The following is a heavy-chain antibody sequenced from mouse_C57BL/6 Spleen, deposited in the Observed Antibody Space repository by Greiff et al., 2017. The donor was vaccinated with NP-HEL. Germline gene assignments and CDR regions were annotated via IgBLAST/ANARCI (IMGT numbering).Heavy chain of an antibody. D-gene: IGHD6-1*01. CDR1: GYTFTSYW. Sequence: QVQLQQSGAELVMPGASVKLSCKASGYTFTSYWMHWVKQRPGQGLEWIGEIDPSDSYTNYNQKFKGKSTSTVDKSSSTAYMQLSSLTSEDSAVYYCARSATTFRYFDVWGTGTTVTVSS. J-gene: IGHJ1*03. V-gene: IGHV1-69*01. CDR3: ARSATTFRYFDV. CDR2: IDPSDSYT.